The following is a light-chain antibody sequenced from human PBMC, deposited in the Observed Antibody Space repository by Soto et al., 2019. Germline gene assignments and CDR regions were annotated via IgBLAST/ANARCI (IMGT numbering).Light chain of an antibody. CDR3: QQYYNTPLT. J-gene: IGKJ4*01. CDR2: WAS. V-gene: IGKV4-1*01. Sequence: DIVMTQSPGSLAVSLGERATIKCRSSQSLLYRSNNKNYVAWYQRKPGQPPKLLIYWASARESGVPDRFSGSGSGTDLTLTINSLEAEDAATYYCQQYYNTPLTFGGGTKVEIK. CDR1: QSLLYRSNNKNY.